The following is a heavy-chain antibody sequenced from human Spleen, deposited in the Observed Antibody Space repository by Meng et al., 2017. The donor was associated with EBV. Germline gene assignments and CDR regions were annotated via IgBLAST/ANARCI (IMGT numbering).Heavy chain of an antibody. CDR2: MYQSGST. CDR1: GGSITSSGYS. J-gene: IGHJ4*02. CDR3: ATIIVPATTMNY. V-gene: IGHV4-30-2*01. D-gene: IGHD1-26*01. Sequence: QLQEPGSGLLKPSQTRSLTCAVSGGSITSSGYSWTWIRQPPGKGLEWIGYMYQSGSTYYSPSLKSRATISVDRSKNHLSLKLSSVTAADTAFYYCATIIVPATTMNYWGPGTLVTVSS.